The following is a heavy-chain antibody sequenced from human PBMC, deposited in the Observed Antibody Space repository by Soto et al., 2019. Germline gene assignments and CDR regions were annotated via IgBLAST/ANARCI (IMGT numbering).Heavy chain of an antibody. J-gene: IGHJ5*02. V-gene: IGHV3-9*01. Sequence: EVQLVESGGGLVQPGRSLRLSCAASGFTFDDYAMHWVRQGPGKGLEWVSGISSNSGSVGYADSVQGRFIISRDNAQNSLYLQMNSLRPEDTAWYYCAKGQRYWTSASCYFLPRVDDPWGRGTLVTVSS. CDR3: AKGQRYWTSASCYFLPRVDDP. D-gene: IGHD2-2*01. CDR2: ISSNSGSV. CDR1: GFTFDDYA.